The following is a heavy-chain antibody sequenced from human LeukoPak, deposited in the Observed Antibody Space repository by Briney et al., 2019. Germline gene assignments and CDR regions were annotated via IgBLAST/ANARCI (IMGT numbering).Heavy chain of an antibody. Sequence: GGSLRLSCTASGFTFGDHAMSWVRQAPGKGLEWVGFIRSKAYGGTTEYAASVKGRFTISRDDSKSIAYLQMNSLKTEDTAVYYCTREIGSYYDSSGYYYGGYYYYYMDVWGKGTTVTVSS. V-gene: IGHV3-49*04. CDR1: GFTFGDHA. D-gene: IGHD3-22*01. CDR2: IRSKAYGGTT. J-gene: IGHJ6*03. CDR3: TREIGSYYDSSGYYYGGYYYYYMDV.